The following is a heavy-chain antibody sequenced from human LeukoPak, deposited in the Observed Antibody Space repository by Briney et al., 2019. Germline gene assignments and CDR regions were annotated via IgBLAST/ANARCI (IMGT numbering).Heavy chain of an antibody. CDR1: GGTFSSYT. J-gene: IGHJ4*02. D-gene: IGHD6-19*01. CDR2: IIPILGIA. V-gene: IGHV1-69*04. CDR3: ARDWYSSGWYLDY. Sequence: HAASVKVSCTASGGTFSSYTISRVRQAPGQGLEWMRRIIPILGIANHAQKFQGRVTITADKSTSTAYMELSSLRSEDTAVYYCARDWYSSGWYLDYWGQGTLVTVSS.